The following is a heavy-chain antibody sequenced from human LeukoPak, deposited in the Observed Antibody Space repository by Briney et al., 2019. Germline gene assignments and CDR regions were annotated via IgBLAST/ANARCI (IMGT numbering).Heavy chain of an antibody. V-gene: IGHV3-21*04. J-gene: IGHJ6*03. Sequence: GGSLRLSCAASGFTFSSYSMNWVRQAPGKGLEWVSSISSSSSYIYYADSVKGRFTISRDNAKNSLYLQMNSLRAEDTALYYCAKDRARPIGRGRPKENYYYYMDVWGKGTTVTVSS. D-gene: IGHD3-10*01. CDR3: AKDRARPIGRGRPKENYYYYMDV. CDR1: GFTFSSYS. CDR2: ISSSSSYI.